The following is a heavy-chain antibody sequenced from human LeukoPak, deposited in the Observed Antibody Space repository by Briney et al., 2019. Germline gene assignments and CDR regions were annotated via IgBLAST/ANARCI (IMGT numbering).Heavy chain of an antibody. CDR2: INPDSGGT. CDR1: GFSFNFYG. D-gene: IGHD2-8*01. V-gene: IGHV1-2*02. Sequence: AGRSLRLSCAASGFSFNFYGMHWVRQAPGQGLEWMGWINPDSGGTNYLQRFQGRVTMTRDTSISTVYMELSRLRSDDTAVYYCARGYGTSGLDYYYMDVWAKGTTVTVSS. J-gene: IGHJ6*03. CDR3: ARGYGTSGLDYYYMDV.